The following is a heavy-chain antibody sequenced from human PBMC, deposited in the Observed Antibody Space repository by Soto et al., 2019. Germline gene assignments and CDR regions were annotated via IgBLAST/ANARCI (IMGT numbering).Heavy chain of an antibody. CDR2: IIXIFGKX. D-gene: IGHD6-6*01. Sequence: XVKVACKASGGSFSSYAISWVRQAPGQGLEWMGGIIXIFGKXNYAKKFQGRXXITADESXXKAYMELSSLRSEETAVYYCAKTSSSSVFGFDYWGQGTLVTVSS. V-gene: IGHV1-69*13. CDR1: GGSFSSYA. CDR3: AKTSSSSVFGFDY. J-gene: IGHJ4*02.